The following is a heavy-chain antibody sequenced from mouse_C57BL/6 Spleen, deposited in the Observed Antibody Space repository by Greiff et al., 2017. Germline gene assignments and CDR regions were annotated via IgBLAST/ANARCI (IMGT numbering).Heavy chain of an antibody. CDR2: SYPGDGDT. J-gene: IGHJ3*01. V-gene: IGHV1-82*01. D-gene: IGHD2-4*01. Sequence: VQLQQSGPELVKPGASVKISCKASGYAFSSSWMNWVKQRPGKGLEWIGRSYPGDGDTNYNGKFKGKATLTADKSSSTAYMQLSSLTSEDSAVYFCARANYDGFAYWGQGTLVTVSA. CDR3: ARANYDGFAY. CDR1: GYAFSSSW.